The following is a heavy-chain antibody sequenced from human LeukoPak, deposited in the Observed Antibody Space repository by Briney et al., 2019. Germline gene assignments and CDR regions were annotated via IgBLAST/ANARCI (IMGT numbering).Heavy chain of an antibody. J-gene: IGHJ4*02. CDR2: IYYSGST. CDR3: ASPGSYYYGFGGFDY. D-gene: IGHD3-10*01. V-gene: IGHV4-39*01. CDR1: GGSISSSSYY. Sequence: PSETLSLTCTVSGGSISSSSYYWGWIRQPPGKGLEWIGSIYYSGSTYYNPSLKSRVTISVDTSKNQFSLKLSSVTAADTAVYCCASPGSYYYGFGGFDYWGQGTLVTVSS.